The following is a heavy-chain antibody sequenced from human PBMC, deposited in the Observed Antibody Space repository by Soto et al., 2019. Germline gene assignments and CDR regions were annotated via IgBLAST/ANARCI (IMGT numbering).Heavy chain of an antibody. D-gene: IGHD2-2*01. Sequence: QLQLQESGPGLVKPSETLSLTCTVSGGSISSSSYYWGWIRQPPGKGLEWIGSIYYSGSTYYNPSLKSRVTISVDTSKNQFSLKLSSVTAADTAVYYCARLGYCSSTSCRGYYYYYGMDVWGQGTTVTVSS. CDR2: IYYSGST. CDR3: ARLGYCSSTSCRGYYYYYGMDV. J-gene: IGHJ6*02. V-gene: IGHV4-39*01. CDR1: GGSISSSSYY.